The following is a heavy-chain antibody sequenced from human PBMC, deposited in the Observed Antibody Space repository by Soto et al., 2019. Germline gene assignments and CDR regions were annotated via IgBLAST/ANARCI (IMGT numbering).Heavy chain of an antibody. CDR1: GGTFSSYA. Sequence: VKVSCKASGGTFSSYAISWVRQAPGQGLEWMGGIIPIFGTANYAQKFQGRVTITADESTSTAYMELSSLRSEDTAVYYCARGSTSFQRYYYGTDVWGQGATVTVSS. CDR2: IIPIFGTA. CDR3: ARGSTSFQRYYYGTDV. V-gene: IGHV1-69*13. D-gene: IGHD2-2*01. J-gene: IGHJ6*02.